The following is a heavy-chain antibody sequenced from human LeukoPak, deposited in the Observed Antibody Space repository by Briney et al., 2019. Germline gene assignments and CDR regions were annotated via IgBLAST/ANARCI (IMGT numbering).Heavy chain of an antibody. CDR1: GYIFTNYG. D-gene: IGHD6-13*01. Sequence: ASVKVSCKASGYIFTNYGISWVRQAPGQGLEWMGWMNPYSGNTGYAQNFQGRITITRNTSISTAYMELSSLRSDDTAVYYCARTQQLVLRSPLDPWGQGTLVTVSS. J-gene: IGHJ5*02. CDR2: MNPYSGNT. CDR3: ARTQQLVLRSPLDP. V-gene: IGHV1-8*03.